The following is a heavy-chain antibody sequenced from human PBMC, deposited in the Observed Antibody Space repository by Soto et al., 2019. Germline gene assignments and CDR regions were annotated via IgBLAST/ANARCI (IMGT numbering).Heavy chain of an antibody. V-gene: IGHV4-4*02. CDR1: GGSISSSNW. CDR2: IYHSGST. Sequence: KSSETLSLTCAVSGGSISSSNWWSWVRQPPGKGLEWIGEIYHSGSTNYNPSLKSRVTISLDKSNNQFSLKLTSVTAADTAVYYCARGRGGVPIVEEARRDYYYYGMDVWGQGTTVTVSS. J-gene: IGHJ6*02. D-gene: IGHD2-21*01. CDR3: ARGRGGVPIVEEARRDYYYYGMDV.